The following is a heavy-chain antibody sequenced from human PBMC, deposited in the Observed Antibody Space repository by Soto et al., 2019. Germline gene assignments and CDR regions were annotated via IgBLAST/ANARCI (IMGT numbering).Heavy chain of an antibody. CDR2: IYYGGNT. CDR1: GVSITSGDYY. D-gene: IGHD3-3*01. J-gene: IGHJ5*02. Sequence: QVQLQESGPGLAETLSLTCTVSGVSITSGDYYWNRIRQPPGKGLEWIGSIYYGGNTYYNPSLKSRVTISLDTSTNQFSLKLTSVTAADTAVYYCASFGVASMNWFDPWGQGTLVTVSS. CDR3: ASFGVASMNWFDP. V-gene: IGHV4-30-4*01.